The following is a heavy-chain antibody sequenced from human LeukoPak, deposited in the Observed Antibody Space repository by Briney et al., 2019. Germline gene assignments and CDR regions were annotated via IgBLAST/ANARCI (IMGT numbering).Heavy chain of an antibody. V-gene: IGHV4-39*07. CDR3: ARGRDGYNQILPLDY. Sequence: TSETLSLTCNVSGGSISSGGYYWGWIRQSPGKGLEWIGNIYYSGKTYYNSSLESRVTISVDTSKNHFSLKLTSVTAADTAVYYCARGRDGYNQILPLDYWGQGTLVTVSS. CDR1: GGSISSGGYY. D-gene: IGHD5-24*01. CDR2: IYYSGKT. J-gene: IGHJ4*02.